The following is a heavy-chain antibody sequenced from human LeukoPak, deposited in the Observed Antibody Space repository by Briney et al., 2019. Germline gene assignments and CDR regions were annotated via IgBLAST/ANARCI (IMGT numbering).Heavy chain of an antibody. Sequence: PSETLSLTCTVSGYSISSGYYWGWIRQPPGNGLEWIGSIYHSGSTYYNPSLKSRVTISVDTSKNQFSLKLSSVTAADTAIYYCARAPLYHYDSSGYLFDYWGQGTLVTVSS. V-gene: IGHV4-38-2*02. CDR2: IYHSGST. D-gene: IGHD3-22*01. CDR3: ARAPLYHYDSSGYLFDY. J-gene: IGHJ4*02. CDR1: GYSISSGYY.